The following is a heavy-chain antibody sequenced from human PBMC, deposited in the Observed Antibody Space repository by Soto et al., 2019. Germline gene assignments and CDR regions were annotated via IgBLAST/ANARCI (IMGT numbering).Heavy chain of an antibody. Sequence: GGSLRLSCAASGFTFSSYSMNWVRQAPGKGLEWVSYISSSSSTIYYADSVKGRFTISRDNAKNSLYLQMNSLRAEDTAVYYCARVIVGYCSGGSCYGSPYCYYMDVWGKGTTVTGSS. J-gene: IGHJ6*03. CDR3: ARVIVGYCSGGSCYGSPYCYYMDV. D-gene: IGHD2-15*01. CDR1: GFTFSSYS. CDR2: ISSSSSTI. V-gene: IGHV3-48*01.